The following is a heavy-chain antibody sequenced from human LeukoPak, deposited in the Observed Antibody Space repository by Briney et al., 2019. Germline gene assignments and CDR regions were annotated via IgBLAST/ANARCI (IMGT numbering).Heavy chain of an antibody. D-gene: IGHD2-21*01. V-gene: IGHV4-59*08. CDR2: IYYSGST. J-gene: IGHJ1*01. Sequence: SETLSLTCTVSGGSISSYYWSWIRQPPGKGLEWIGYIYYSGSTNYNPSLKSRATISVDTSKNQFSLKLSSVTAADTAVYYCASGLYEVLFPYRGEYLHHWGQGTLVTVSS. CDR1: GGSISSYY. CDR3: ASGLYEVLFPYRGEYLHH.